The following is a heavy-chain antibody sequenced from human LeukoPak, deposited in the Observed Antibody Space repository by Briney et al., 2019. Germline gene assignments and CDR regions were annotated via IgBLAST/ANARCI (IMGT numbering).Heavy chain of an antibody. CDR1: GFTFSKYS. J-gene: IGHJ4*02. CDR2: ISSTSSII. D-gene: IGHD3-16*02. CDR3: AKDRPLRLGELSQYYFDY. Sequence: GGSLRLSCAASGFTFSKYSMTWVRQAPGKGLEWVSYISSTSSIIHYADSVKGRFTISRDNAKNSLYLQMNSLRAEDTAVYYCAKDRPLRLGELSQYYFDYWGQGTLVTVSS. V-gene: IGHV3-48*04.